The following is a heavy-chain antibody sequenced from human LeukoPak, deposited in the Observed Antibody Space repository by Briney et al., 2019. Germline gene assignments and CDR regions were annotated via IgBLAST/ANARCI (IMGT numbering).Heavy chain of an antibody. V-gene: IGHV4-59*01. J-gene: IGHJ4*02. CDR1: GGSISSYY. CDR2: TYYSGST. D-gene: IGHD6-13*01. CDR3: ARDRSIAAASYFDY. Sequence: SETLSLTCTVSGGSISSYYWSWIRQPPGKGLEWIGCTYYSGSTNYNPSLKSRVTISVDTSKNQFSLQLSSVTAADTAVYYCARDRSIAAASYFDYWGQGTLVTVSS.